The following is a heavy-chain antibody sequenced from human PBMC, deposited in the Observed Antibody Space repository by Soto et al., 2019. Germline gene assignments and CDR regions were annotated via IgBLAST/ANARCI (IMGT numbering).Heavy chain of an antibody. D-gene: IGHD4-17*01. J-gene: IGHJ5*02. V-gene: IGHV1-8*01. CDR1: GYTFINYD. CDR3: ARARVYGGVDP. Sequence: QVQLVQSGAEVKKPGASVKVSCKTSGYTFINYDINWVRQATGQGLEWMGWIDPKTGDTVYAQKFQGRVTMTRRPAIRTAYMELSSLRSEETAVYYCARARVYGGVDPWGQGTLVTVSS. CDR2: IDPKTGDT.